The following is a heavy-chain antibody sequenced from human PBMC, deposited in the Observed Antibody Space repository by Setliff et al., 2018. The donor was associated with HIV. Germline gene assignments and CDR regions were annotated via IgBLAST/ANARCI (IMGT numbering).Heavy chain of an antibody. CDR3: ARDPHYVSSGADAFDI. CDR1: GGSISSGSYY. J-gene: IGHJ3*02. D-gene: IGHD3-22*01. Sequence: SETLSLTCTVSGGSISSGSYYWSWIRQPAGKGLEWIGRIYTSGSTNYNPSLKSRVTMSVDTSKNQFSLKLSSVTAADTAVYYCARDPHYVSSGADAFDIWGQGTMVTVSS. CDR2: IYTSGST. V-gene: IGHV4-61*02.